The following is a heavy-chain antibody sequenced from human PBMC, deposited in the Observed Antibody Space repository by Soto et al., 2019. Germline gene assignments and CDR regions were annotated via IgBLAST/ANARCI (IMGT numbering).Heavy chain of an antibody. CDR1: GFSLSTSGVG. CDR3: AHLYGDPAPEYFQH. J-gene: IGHJ1*01. D-gene: IGHD4-17*01. Sequence: SGPTLVNPTQTLTLTCTFSGFSLSTSGVGVGWIRQPPGKALEWLALIYWDDDKRYSPSLKSRLTTTKDTSKNQVVLTMTNMDPVDTATYYCAHLYGDPAPEYFQHWGQGTLVTVSS. V-gene: IGHV2-5*02. CDR2: IYWDDDK.